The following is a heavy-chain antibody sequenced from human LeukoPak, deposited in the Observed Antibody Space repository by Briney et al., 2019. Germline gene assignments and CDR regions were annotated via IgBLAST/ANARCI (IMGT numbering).Heavy chain of an antibody. CDR3: ARGTTITLLDY. CDR1: GFTFTSYS. CDR2: ISGGGGST. D-gene: IGHD5-24*01. J-gene: IGHJ4*02. V-gene: IGHV3-23*01. Sequence: GGSLRLSCAASGFTFTSYSMNWVRQAPGKGLEWVSTISGGGGSTYYADSVKGRFTISRDNSKNTLYLQMNSLRAEDTAVYYCARGTTITLLDYWGQGTLVTVSS.